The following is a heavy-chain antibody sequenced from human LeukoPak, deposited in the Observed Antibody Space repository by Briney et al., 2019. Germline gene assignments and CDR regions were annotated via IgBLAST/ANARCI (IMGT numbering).Heavy chain of an antibody. CDR3: VRDMGIAVAGTPWFDL. CDR2: ISSSSSYI. J-gene: IGHJ5*02. CDR1: GFTFSSYS. V-gene: IGHV3-21*01. D-gene: IGHD6-19*01. Sequence: PGGSLRLSCAASGFTFSSYSMNWVRQAPGKGLEWVSSISSSSSYIYYADSVKGRFTISRDNAKNSLYLQMNSLRAEDTAVYYCVRDMGIAVAGTPWFDLWGQGTLVTVSS.